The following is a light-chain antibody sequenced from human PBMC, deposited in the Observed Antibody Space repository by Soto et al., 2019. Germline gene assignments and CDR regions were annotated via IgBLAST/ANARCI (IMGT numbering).Light chain of an antibody. CDR2: AAS. CDR3: QQRSKWPLT. J-gene: IGKJ3*01. Sequence: EIVLTQSPATLSLSPGERATLSCRASQSISSNLAWYQQKPGQAPRLLIYAASNRATGIPARFSGSGSGTDFTLTISSLEPEDFAIYYCQQRSKWPLTFGPGTKVDF. V-gene: IGKV3-11*01. CDR1: QSISSN.